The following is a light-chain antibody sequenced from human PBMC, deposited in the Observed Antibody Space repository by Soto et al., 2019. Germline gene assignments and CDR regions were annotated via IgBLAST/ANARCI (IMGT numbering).Light chain of an antibody. Sequence: EIVLTQSPGTLPLSPGGSTTLSCRASQTVGSDYLAWYQQRPGQAPRLLIYGTSSRATGIPDRFSGSGSGTDFTLTISGLEPEEFAVYYCQQYRTSTQTFGQGTKVDIK. CDR1: QTVGSDY. CDR2: GTS. J-gene: IGKJ1*01. V-gene: IGKV3-20*01. CDR3: QQYRTSTQT.